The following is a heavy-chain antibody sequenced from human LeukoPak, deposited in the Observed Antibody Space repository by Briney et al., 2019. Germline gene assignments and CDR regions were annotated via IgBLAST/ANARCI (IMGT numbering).Heavy chain of an antibody. CDR1: GYTFTSYA. J-gene: IGHJ4*02. CDR2: INAGNGNT. V-gene: IGHV1-3*01. Sequence: GSVKVSCKASGYTFTSYAMHWVRQAPGQRLEWMGWINAGNGNTKYSQKFQDRVTITRDTSASTAYMELSSLRSEDTAVYYCARDRHSSSSWYVDYWGQGTLVTVSS. CDR3: ARDRHSSSSWYVDY. D-gene: IGHD6-6*01.